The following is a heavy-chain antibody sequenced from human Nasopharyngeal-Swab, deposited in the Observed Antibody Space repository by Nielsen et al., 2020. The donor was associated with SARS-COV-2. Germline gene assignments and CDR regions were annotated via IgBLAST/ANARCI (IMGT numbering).Heavy chain of an antibody. CDR1: GFTFSSYA. CDR3: AKDTPGSSGLYAPFDY. J-gene: IGHJ4*02. CDR2: ISGSGGST. Sequence: GESLKISCAASGFTFSSYAMSWVRQAPGKGLEWVSAISGSGGSTYYADSVKGRFTISRDNSKNTLYLQMNSLRAEDTAVYYCAKDTPGSSGLYAPFDYWGQGTLVTVSS. D-gene: IGHD6-19*01. V-gene: IGHV3-23*01.